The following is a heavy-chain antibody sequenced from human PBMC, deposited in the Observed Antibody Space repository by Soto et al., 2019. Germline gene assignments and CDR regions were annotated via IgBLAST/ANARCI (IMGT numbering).Heavy chain of an antibody. Sequence: GALRLSCAASGFTFSSYAMHWVRQAPGKGLEWVAVISYDGSNKYYADSVKGRFTISRDNSKNTLYLQMNSLRAEDTAVYYCGGASMVRGVQFDYWGQGTLVTV. CDR2: ISYDGSNK. J-gene: IGHJ4*02. V-gene: IGHV3-30-3*01. CDR1: GFTFSSYA. D-gene: IGHD3-10*01. CDR3: GGASMVRGVQFDY.